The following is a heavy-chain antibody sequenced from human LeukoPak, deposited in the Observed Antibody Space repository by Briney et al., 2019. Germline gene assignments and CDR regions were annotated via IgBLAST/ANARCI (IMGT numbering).Heavy chain of an antibody. CDR2: IYYSGST. D-gene: IGHD3-3*01. V-gene: IGHV4-30-4*08. J-gene: IGHJ1*01. CDR3: ARTTHYDFWSGPNAEYFST. CDR1: GGSISSGDYY. Sequence: SQTLSLTCTVSGGSISSGDYYWSWIRQPPGTGLEWIGYIYYSGSTYYNPSLKSRVTISVDTSKNQFSLKLSSVTAADTAVYYCARTTHYDFWSGPNAEYFSTGARAPWSPSPQ.